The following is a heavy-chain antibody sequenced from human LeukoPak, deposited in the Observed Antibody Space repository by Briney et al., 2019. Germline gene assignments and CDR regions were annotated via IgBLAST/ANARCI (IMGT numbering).Heavy chain of an antibody. J-gene: IGHJ4*02. D-gene: IGHD3-10*01. CDR3: ARGRLWFGKPFDY. V-gene: IGHV4-59*01. CDR2: IYYSGST. Sequence: SETLSLTCTVSGGSISSYNWSWIRQPPGKGLEWIGYIYYSGSTNYNPSLKSRVTISVDTSKNQFSLKLSSVTAADTAVYYCARGRLWFGKPFDYWGQGTLVTVSS. CDR1: GGSISSYN.